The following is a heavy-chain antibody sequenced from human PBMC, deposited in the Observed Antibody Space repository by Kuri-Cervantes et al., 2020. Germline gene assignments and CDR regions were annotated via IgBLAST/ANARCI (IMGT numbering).Heavy chain of an antibody. D-gene: IGHD2-15*01. J-gene: IGHJ3*02. CDR3: AKNYLGYCSGGSCYDAFDI. CDR2: ISWNSGSI. V-gene: IGHV3-9*01. Sequence: GGSLRLSCAASGFTFRSYGIHWVRQAPGKGLEWVSGISWNSGSIGYADSVKGRFTISRDNSKNTLYLQMNSLRAEDTAVYYCAKNYLGYCSGGSCYDAFDIWGQGTMVTVSS. CDR1: GFTFRSYG.